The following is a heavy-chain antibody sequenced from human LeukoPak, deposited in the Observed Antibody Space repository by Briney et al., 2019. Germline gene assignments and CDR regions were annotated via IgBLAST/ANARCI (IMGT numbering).Heavy chain of an antibody. V-gene: IGHV4-39*01. Sequence: AVSLTLSCEDSGFHYTSNTTRRIPKPPRKRPPRIGSIYYSGTTYYNSSFKSRVTVSVDTSSNQSSLNLSSVTAADTAVYYCARGHGFGEPRFDPWGQGTLVTVSS. J-gene: IGHJ5*02. D-gene: IGHD3-10*01. CDR1: GFHYTSNT. CDR3: ARGHGFGEPRFDP. CDR2: IYYSGTT.